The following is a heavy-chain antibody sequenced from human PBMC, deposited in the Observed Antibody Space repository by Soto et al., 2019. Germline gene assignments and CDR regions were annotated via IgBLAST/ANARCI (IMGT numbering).Heavy chain of an antibody. J-gene: IGHJ5*02. D-gene: IGHD3-22*01. CDR1: GLTFNDVW. CDR2: IKTKAEGETT. V-gene: IGHV3-15*01. Sequence: DVQLVESGGGFVKPGGSLRLSCAASGLTFNDVWMSWVRQAPGKGLEWVGRIKTKAEGETTDYAAPVKGRFTISRDDSKNIVHLEMNNLKTEDTAVYYCTVRGGRLGPWGQGIVVTVSS. CDR3: TVRGGRLGP.